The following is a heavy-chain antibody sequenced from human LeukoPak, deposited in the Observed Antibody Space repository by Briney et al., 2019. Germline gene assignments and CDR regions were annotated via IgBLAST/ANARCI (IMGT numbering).Heavy chain of an antibody. CDR2: IHNSGRT. V-gene: IGHV4-59*08. Sequence: NPSETLSLTCSVSGGSVSSYYWSWIRQSPGEGLEWIGYIHNSGRTNYNPSLKSRVTGFVDTSKNQVSLRLSSVTAADTAVYYCARHGTISSESYFDYWGQGALVTVSS. CDR3: ARHGTISSESYFDY. D-gene: IGHD1-14*01. CDR1: GGSVSSYY. J-gene: IGHJ4*02.